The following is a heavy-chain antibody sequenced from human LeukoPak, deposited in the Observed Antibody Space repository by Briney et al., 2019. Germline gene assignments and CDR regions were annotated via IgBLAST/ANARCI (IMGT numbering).Heavy chain of an antibody. CDR3: ASPGGSSGWNYDAFDI. Sequence: GESLKISCKGSGYSFTSYWIGWVRQMPGKGLEWMRIIYPGDSDTRYSPSFQGQVTISADKSISTAYLQWSSLKASDTAMYYCASPGGSSGWNYDAFDIWGQGTMVTVSS. J-gene: IGHJ3*02. CDR1: GYSFTSYW. D-gene: IGHD6-19*01. V-gene: IGHV5-51*01. CDR2: IYPGDSDT.